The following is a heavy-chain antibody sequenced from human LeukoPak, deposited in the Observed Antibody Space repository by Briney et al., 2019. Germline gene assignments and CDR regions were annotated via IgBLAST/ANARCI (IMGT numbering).Heavy chain of an antibody. D-gene: IGHD4/OR15-4a*01. CDR2: INTDASST. CDR1: GFTFSSYW. Sequence: PEGSLRLSCAASGFTFSSYWMHWVRQAPGKGLVWVSGINTDASSTSYADSVKGRFTISRDNAKNTLYLQMNSLRAEDTAVYYCAKSLATMVTSDAFDIWGQGTMVTVSS. V-gene: IGHV3-74*01. J-gene: IGHJ3*02. CDR3: AKSLATMVTSDAFDI.